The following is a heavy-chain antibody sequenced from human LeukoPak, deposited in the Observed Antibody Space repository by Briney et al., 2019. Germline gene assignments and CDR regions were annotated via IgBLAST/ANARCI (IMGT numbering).Heavy chain of an antibody. CDR1: GFTFSDYY. Sequence: GGSLRLSCAASGFTFSDYYMSWIRQAPGKGLEWVSYISSSGSTIYYADSVKGRFTISRDNARNSLYLQMDNLRAEDTGVYYCARDFYDGFALDYWGQGTLVTVSS. D-gene: IGHD2/OR15-2a*01. J-gene: IGHJ4*02. V-gene: IGHV3-11*04. CDR2: ISSSGSTI. CDR3: ARDFYDGFALDY.